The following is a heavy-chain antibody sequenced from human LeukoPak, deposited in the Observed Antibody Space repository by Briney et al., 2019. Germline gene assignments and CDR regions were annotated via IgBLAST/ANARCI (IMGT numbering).Heavy chain of an antibody. CDR1: GGTFSSYA. CDR2: IIPIFGTA. Sequence: GASVKVSCKASGGTFSSYAISWVRQAPGQGLEWMGGIIPIFGTANYAQKFQGRVTITTDESTSTAYMELSSLRSEDTAVYYCARSRYCSSTSCYYYYYMDVWGKGTTVTVSS. D-gene: IGHD2-2*01. CDR3: ARSRYCSSTSCYYYYYMDV. V-gene: IGHV1-69*05. J-gene: IGHJ6*03.